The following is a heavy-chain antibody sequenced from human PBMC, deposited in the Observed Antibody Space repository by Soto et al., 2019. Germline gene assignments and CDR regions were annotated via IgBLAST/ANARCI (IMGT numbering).Heavy chain of an antibody. J-gene: IGHJ4*02. Sequence: QVQLEESGGGVVQPGRSLRLSCEASGFTFNTYSMHWVRHPQGKGLEWLAAIWYDGTQKYYADSVKGRFIISRDNSRKTLYLEMNSLRAEDTAVYYCARAGGTTVTGLWHFDSWGQGTLVTVSS. CDR2: IWYDGTQK. CDR3: ARAGGTTVTGLWHFDS. D-gene: IGHD4-17*01. V-gene: IGHV3-33*01. CDR1: GFTFNTYS.